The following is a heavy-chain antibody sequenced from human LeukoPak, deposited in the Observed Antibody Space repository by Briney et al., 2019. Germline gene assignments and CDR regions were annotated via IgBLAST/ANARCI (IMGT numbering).Heavy chain of an antibody. D-gene: IGHD3-16*02. CDR2: ISYDGSNK. CDR1: GFTFSSYA. V-gene: IGHV3-30-3*01. Sequence: PGGSLRLSCAASGFTFSSYAMHWVRQAPGKGLEWVAVISYDGSNKYYADSVKGRFTISRDNSKNTLYLQMNSLRAEGTAVYYCARDFTFGGVIAALDYWGQGTLVTVSS. J-gene: IGHJ4*02. CDR3: ARDFTFGGVIAALDY.